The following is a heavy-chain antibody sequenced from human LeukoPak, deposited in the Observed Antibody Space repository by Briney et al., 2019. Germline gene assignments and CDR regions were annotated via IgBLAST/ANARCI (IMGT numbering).Heavy chain of an antibody. CDR3: AKGHARRRGYSYGPWFDP. CDR2: IRYDGSNK. J-gene: IGHJ5*02. D-gene: IGHD5-18*01. V-gene: IGHV3-30*02. CDR1: GFTFSSYG. Sequence: PGGSLRLSCAASGFTFSSYGMHWVRQAPGKGLEWVAFIRYDGSNKYYADSVKGRFTISRDNSKNTLYLQMNSLRAEDTAVYYCAKGHARRRGYSYGPWFDPWGQGTLVTVSS.